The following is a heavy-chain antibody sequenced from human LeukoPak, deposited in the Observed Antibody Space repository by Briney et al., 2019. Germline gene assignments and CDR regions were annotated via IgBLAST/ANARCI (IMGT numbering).Heavy chain of an antibody. CDR1: GGSFSGYY. CDR2: INHIEST. V-gene: IGHV4-34*01. J-gene: IGHJ4*02. D-gene: IGHD7-27*01. CDR3: AANMGMGSR. Sequence: PSETLSLTCAVYGGSFSGYYWSWIRQPPGKGLEWIGEINHIESTNYNPSLKSRLSISVDTSKNQFSLKLSSVTAADTAVYYCAANMGMGSRWGQGTLVTVSS.